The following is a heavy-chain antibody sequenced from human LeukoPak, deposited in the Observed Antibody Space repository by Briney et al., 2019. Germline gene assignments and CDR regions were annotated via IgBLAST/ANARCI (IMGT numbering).Heavy chain of an antibody. D-gene: IGHD6-19*01. V-gene: IGHV4-59*01. CDR3: ARGAGFPPDY. CDR1: GGSFSGYY. Sequence: PSETLSLICAVYGGSFSGYYWSWIRQPPGKGLEWIGYIYYSGSTNYNPSLKSRVTISVDTSKNQFSLKLSSVTAADTAVYYCARGAGFPPDYWGQGTLVTVSS. CDR2: IYYSGST. J-gene: IGHJ4*02.